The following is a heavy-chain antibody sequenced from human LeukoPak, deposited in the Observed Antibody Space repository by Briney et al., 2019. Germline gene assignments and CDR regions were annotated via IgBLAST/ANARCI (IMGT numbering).Heavy chain of an antibody. CDR2: IYYSGST. CDR3: ARGEEQWLGTGP. D-gene: IGHD6-19*01. V-gene: IGHV4-39*01. Sequence: SETLSLTCTVSGGSISSSSYYWGWIRQPPGKGLEWIGSIYYSGSTYYNPSLKSRVTISVDTSKNQFSLKLSSVTAADTAVYYCARGEEQWLGTGPRGQGTLVTVSS. CDR1: GGSISSSSYY. J-gene: IGHJ5*02.